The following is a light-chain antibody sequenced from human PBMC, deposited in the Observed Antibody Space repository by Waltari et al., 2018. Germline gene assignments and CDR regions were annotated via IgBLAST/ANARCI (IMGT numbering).Light chain of an antibody. CDR1: QTSGTY. J-gene: IGKJ5*01. Sequence: DIQITQSPSSLSASVGDRGIITCRASQTSGTYLNWYQQKRVQAPQLLVYDASTLRSGVPSSFSGSGSGTDVTLTINSLQPDDFATYYCQQTYNIPPITFGQGTRLEIK. CDR3: QQTYNIPPIT. CDR2: DAS. V-gene: IGKV1-39*01.